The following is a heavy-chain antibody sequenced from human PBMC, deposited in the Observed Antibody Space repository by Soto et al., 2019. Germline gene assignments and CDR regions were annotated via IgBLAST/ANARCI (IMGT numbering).Heavy chain of an antibody. J-gene: IGHJ3*02. CDR3: ARVPLLWFGELTVDDAFDI. CDR2: IYYSGST. V-gene: IGHV4-30-4*01. D-gene: IGHD3-10*01. Sequence: SETLSLTCTVSGGSISGGDYYWSWIRQPPGKGLEWIGYIYYSGSTYYNPSLKSRVTISVDTSKNQFSLKLSSVTAADTAVYYCARVPLLWFGELTVDDAFDIWGQGTMVTVSS. CDR1: GGSISGGDYY.